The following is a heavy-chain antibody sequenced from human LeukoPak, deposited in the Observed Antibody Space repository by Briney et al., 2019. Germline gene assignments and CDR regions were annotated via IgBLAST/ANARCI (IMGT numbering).Heavy chain of an antibody. CDR1: GYTFTGYY. D-gene: IGHD2-2*01. CDR2: INPNSGGT. Sequence: ASVKVSCKASGYTFTGYYMHWVRQAPGQGLEWMGWINPNSGGTNYAQKFQGRVTMTRDTSISTAYMELSRLRSDDTAVYYCARDPGVVPAANGLDYWGQGTLVTVSS. V-gene: IGHV1-2*02. J-gene: IGHJ4*02. CDR3: ARDPGVVPAANGLDY.